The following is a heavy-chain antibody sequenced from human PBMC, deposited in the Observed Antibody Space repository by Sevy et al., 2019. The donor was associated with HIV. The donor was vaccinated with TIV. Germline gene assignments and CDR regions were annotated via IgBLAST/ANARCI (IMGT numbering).Heavy chain of an antibody. Sequence: GGSLRLSCSASGLTFSDYYMTWIRQAPGKGLECISYISNSGNTVYYADSVKGRFTVSRDNAKKSLYLQLNSLRDEDTAVYYCARDNYCISGDGCSRYGLDVWGQGTTVTVS. CDR3: ARDNYCISGDGCSRYGLDV. J-gene: IGHJ6*02. D-gene: IGHD2-2*01. V-gene: IGHV3-11*01. CDR1: GLTFSDYY. CDR2: ISNSGNTV.